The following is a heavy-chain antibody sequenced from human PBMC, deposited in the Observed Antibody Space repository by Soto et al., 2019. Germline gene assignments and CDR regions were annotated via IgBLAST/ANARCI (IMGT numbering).Heavy chain of an antibody. CDR1: GFTFTSSA. J-gene: IGHJ4*02. D-gene: IGHD5-18*01. CDR2: IVVGSGNT. Sequence: SVKVSCKASGFTFTSSAVQWVRQARGQRLEWIGWIVVGSGNTNYAQKFRERVTITRDMSTSTAYMELSSLRSEDTAVYYCAAETTDTAMATYYFDYWGQGTLVTVSS. V-gene: IGHV1-58*01. CDR3: AAETTDTAMATYYFDY.